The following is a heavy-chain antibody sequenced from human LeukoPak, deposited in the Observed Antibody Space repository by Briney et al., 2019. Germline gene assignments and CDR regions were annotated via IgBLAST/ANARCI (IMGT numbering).Heavy chain of an antibody. D-gene: IGHD3-22*01. CDR3: TRATEDSSGYYPPYYFDY. V-gene: IGHV3-49*03. CDR2: IRSKAYGGTT. Sequence: GGSLRLSCTASGSTFGDYAMSWFRQAPGKGLEWVGFIRSKAYGGTTEYAASVKGRFTISRDDSKSIAYLQMNSLKTEDTAVYYCTRATEDSSGYYPPYYFDYWGQGTLVTVSS. J-gene: IGHJ4*02. CDR1: GSTFGDYA.